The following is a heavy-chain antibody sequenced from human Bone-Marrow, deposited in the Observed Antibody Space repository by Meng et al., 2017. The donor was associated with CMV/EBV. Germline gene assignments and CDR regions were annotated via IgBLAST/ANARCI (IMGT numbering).Heavy chain of an antibody. CDR3: AKDRDEYYYDSSGYSN. Sequence: GESLKISCAASGFTFGNNNMNWVRQAPGKGLEWVSSISSSSTYIYYADSVKGRFTISRDNAKNSLYLQMNSLRAEDTAVYYCAKDRDEYYYDSSGYSNWGQGTLATVSS. CDR2: ISSSSTYI. D-gene: IGHD3-22*01. V-gene: IGHV3-21*01. J-gene: IGHJ4*02. CDR1: GFTFGNNN.